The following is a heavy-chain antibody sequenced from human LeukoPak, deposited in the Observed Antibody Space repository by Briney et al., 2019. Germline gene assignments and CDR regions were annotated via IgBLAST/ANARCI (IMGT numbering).Heavy chain of an antibody. CDR1: GGSFSGYY. CDR3: ASERYSYGSFDY. CDR2: INHSGST. V-gene: IGHV4-34*01. D-gene: IGHD5-18*01. J-gene: IGHJ4*02. Sequence: SETLSLTCAVYGGSFSGYYWSRIRQPPGKGLEWIGEINHSGSTNYNPSLKSRVTISVDTSKNQFSLKLSSVTAADTAVYYCASERYSYGSFDYWGQGTLVTVSS.